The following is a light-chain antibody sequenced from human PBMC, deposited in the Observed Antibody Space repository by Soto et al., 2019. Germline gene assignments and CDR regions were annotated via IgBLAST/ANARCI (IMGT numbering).Light chain of an antibody. CDR3: EQYGSSPIT. V-gene: IGKV3-20*01. J-gene: IGKJ5*01. CDR2: GAS. CDR1: QSVSSSY. Sequence: EIVLTQSPGTLSLSPGERATLSCRASQSVSSSYLAWYQQKPGQAPRLLIHGASSRATGIPDRISGSGSGTDFTLTISRLEPEDFAVYYCEQYGSSPITFGQGTRLEIK.